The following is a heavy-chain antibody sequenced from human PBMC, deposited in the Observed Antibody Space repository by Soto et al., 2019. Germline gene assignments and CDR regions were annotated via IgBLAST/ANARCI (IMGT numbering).Heavy chain of an antibody. J-gene: IGHJ4*02. CDR2: IYFTGST. D-gene: IGHD6-19*01. Sequence: LSLTCTVSGPSLSSGGYYWSWIRQQPGKGLEWLAYIYFTGSTLYNPSLKSRLAMSLDTSKNQFSLKLASVTATDTAIYYCARDWGSSGWPNWGQGTLVTVSS. V-gene: IGHV4-31*03. CDR3: ARDWGSSGWPN. CDR1: GPSLSSGGYY.